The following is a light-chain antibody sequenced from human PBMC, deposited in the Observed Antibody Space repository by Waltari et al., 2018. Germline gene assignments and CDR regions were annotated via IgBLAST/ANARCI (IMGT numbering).Light chain of an antibody. CDR3: CSYAGSSTWV. J-gene: IGLJ3*02. CDR1: SSDVGNYNL. Sequence: QSALTQPASVSGSPGQSITISCTGTSSDVGNYNLVSWYQQHPGKAPKLMIYDVSKRPSGVSYRVSGSKSGNTASLTIAGLQAEDEADYYCCSYAGSSTWVFGGGTKLTVL. CDR2: DVS. V-gene: IGLV2-23*02.